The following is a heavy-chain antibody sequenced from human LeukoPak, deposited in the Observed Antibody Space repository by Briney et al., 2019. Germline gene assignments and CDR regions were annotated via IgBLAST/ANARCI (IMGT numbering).Heavy chain of an antibody. CDR2: ITDSGGSA. CDR3: AKGGLGQASGLDV. D-gene: IGHD3-10*01. Sequence: GGSLRLSCAASGFIFSNYAMTWVRQAPGKGLEYISSITDSGGSACYADSVKGRFTLSRDNSRDTLYLHLNSLRAEDTALYYCAKGGLGQASGLDVWGQGTTVIVSS. V-gene: IGHV3-23*01. CDR1: GFIFSNYA. J-gene: IGHJ6*02.